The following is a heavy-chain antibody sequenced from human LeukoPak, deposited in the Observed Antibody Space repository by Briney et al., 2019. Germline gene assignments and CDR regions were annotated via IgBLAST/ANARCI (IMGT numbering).Heavy chain of an antibody. CDR1: GGSFSGYY. Sequence: SETLSLTCAVYGGSFSGYYWSWIRQPPGKGLEWIGYIYYSGSTNYNPSLKSRVTISVDTSKNQFSLKLSSVTAADTAVYYCARDLGHYGSGSLDYWGQGTLVTVSS. CDR2: IYYSGST. D-gene: IGHD3-10*01. CDR3: ARDLGHYGSGSLDY. V-gene: IGHV4-59*01. J-gene: IGHJ4*02.